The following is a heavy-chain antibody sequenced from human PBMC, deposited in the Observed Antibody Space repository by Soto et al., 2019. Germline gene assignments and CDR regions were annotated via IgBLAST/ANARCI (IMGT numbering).Heavy chain of an antibody. CDR3: TTGRIRGYSYGRYFDY. CDR1: GFTFNNAW. V-gene: IGHV3-15*07. CDR2: IKSKTDGGTT. Sequence: EVQLVESGGGLVKPGGSLRLSCAASGFTFNNAWMNWVRQAPGKGLEWVGRIKSKTDGGTTDYAAPVKGRFTISRDDSKNTVYLQMNSLKTEDTAVYYCTTGRIRGYSYGRYFDYWGQVTLVTVSS. D-gene: IGHD5-18*01. J-gene: IGHJ4*02.